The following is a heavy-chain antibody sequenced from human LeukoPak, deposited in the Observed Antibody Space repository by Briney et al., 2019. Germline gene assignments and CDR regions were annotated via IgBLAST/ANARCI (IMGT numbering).Heavy chain of an antibody. J-gene: IGHJ2*01. Sequence: SETQSLTCTVSGGSIRSYYWSWIRQPPGKGLEWIGYIYYSGSTNYNPSLKSRVTISVDTSKNQFSLKLSSVTAADTAVYYCARVYYSSSYDYWYFDLWGRGTLVTVSS. V-gene: IGHV4-59*01. CDR1: GGSIRSYY. D-gene: IGHD6-13*01. CDR3: ARVYYSSSYDYWYFDL. CDR2: IYYSGST.